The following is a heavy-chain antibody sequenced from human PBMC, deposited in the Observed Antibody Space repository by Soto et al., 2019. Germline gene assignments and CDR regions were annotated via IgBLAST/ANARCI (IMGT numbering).Heavy chain of an antibody. Sequence: GWSLRLSCASSVFTFISYSMNWVRQAPGKGLEWVSSISSSSSYIYYADSVKGRFTISRDNAKNSLYLQMNSLRAEDTAVYYCARVADDYYYYGMDVWGQGTTVTVSS. J-gene: IGHJ6*02. CDR1: VFTFISYS. CDR2: ISSSSSYI. CDR3: ARVADDYYYYGMDV. V-gene: IGHV3-21*01.